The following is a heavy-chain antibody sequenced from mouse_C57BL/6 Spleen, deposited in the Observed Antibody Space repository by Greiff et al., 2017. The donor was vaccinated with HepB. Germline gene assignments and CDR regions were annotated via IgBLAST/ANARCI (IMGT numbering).Heavy chain of an antibody. V-gene: IGHV1-81*01. D-gene: IGHD4-1*02. Sequence: VQLVESGAELARPGASVKLSCKASGYTFTSYGISWVKQRTGQGLEWIGEIYPRSGNTYYNEKFKGKATLTVDKSSSTAYMELRSLTSEDTAVYYCARYGSTGDYAMDYWGQGTSVTVSS. J-gene: IGHJ4*01. CDR3: ARYGSTGDYAMDY. CDR1: GYTFTSYG. CDR2: IYPRSGNT.